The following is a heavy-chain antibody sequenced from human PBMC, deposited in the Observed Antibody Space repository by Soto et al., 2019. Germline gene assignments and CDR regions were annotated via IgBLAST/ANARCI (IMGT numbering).Heavy chain of an antibody. CDR1: GFIFSSYS. Sequence: GGSLRLSCAASGFIFSSYSMNWVRQAPGKGLEWVSSISSSSSYIYYADSVKGRFTISRDNAKNSLYLQMNSLRAEDTAVYYCASPGSYYYYYGMDVWGQGTTVTVSS. D-gene: IGHD1-26*01. CDR3: ASPGSYYYYYGMDV. CDR2: ISSSSSYI. V-gene: IGHV3-21*01. J-gene: IGHJ6*02.